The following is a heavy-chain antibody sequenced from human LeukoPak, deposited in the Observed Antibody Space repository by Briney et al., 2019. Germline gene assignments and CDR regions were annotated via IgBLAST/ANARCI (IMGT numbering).Heavy chain of an antibody. D-gene: IGHD2-15*01. Sequence: PSQTLSLTCTVSGGSISSYYWSWIRQPAGKGLEWIGRIYTSGSTHYNPSLKSRVTMSVDTSKNQFSLKLSSVTAADTAVYYCARDVVRYLDAFDIWGQGTMVTVSS. CDR2: IYTSGST. CDR3: ARDVVRYLDAFDI. J-gene: IGHJ3*02. V-gene: IGHV4-4*07. CDR1: GGSISSYY.